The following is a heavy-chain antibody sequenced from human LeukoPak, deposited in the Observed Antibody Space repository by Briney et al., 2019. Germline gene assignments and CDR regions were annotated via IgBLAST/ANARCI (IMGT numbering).Heavy chain of an antibody. CDR2: ISSSSSYI. CDR3: AREGIAAAVDY. Sequence: GGSLRLSCAASGFTFSSYAMSWVRQAPGKGLEWVSSISSSSSYIYYADSVKGRFTISRDNAKNSLYLQMNSLRAEDTAVYYCAREGIAAAVDYWGQGTLVTVSS. V-gene: IGHV3-21*01. D-gene: IGHD6-13*01. CDR1: GFTFSSYA. J-gene: IGHJ4*02.